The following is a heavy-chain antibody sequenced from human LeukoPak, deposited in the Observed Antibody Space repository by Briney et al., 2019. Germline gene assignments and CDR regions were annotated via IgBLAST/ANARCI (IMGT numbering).Heavy chain of an antibody. CDR1: GGTFSSYA. D-gene: IGHD4-17*01. CDR3: GRVHPPYGDYEVFWFDP. J-gene: IGHJ5*02. V-gene: IGHV1-69*05. CDR2: IIPIFGTA. Sequence: SVKVSCKASGGTFSSYAISWVRQAPGQGLEWMGRIIPIFGTANYAQKFQGRVTITTDESTSTAYMELSSLRSEDTAVYYCGRVHPPYGDYEVFWFDPWGQGTLVTVSS.